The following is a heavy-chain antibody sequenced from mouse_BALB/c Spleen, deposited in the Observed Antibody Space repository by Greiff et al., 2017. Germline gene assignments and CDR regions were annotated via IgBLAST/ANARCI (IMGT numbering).Heavy chain of an antibody. J-gene: IGHJ2*01. CDR2: ISNGGGST. V-gene: IGHV5-12-2*01. CDR3: ARGDHYFDY. Sequence: EVQGVESGGGLVQPGGSLKLSCAASGFTFSSYTMSWVRQTPEKRLEWVAYISNGGGSTYYPDTVKGRFTISRDNAKNTLYLQMSSLKSEDTAMYYCARGDHYFDYWGQGTTLTVSS. D-gene: IGHD3-3*01. CDR1: GFTFSSYT.